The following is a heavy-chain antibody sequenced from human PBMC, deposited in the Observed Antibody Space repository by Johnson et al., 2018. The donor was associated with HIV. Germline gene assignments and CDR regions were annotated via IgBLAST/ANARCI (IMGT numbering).Heavy chain of an antibody. D-gene: IGHD3-22*01. Sequence: QVQLVESGGGVVQPGRSLRLSCAASGFTFSNYGMHWVRQAPGKGLEWVAVIWYDGSNKYYADSVKGRFTISRDNSKNSLYLQMNSLRAEDTAVYYCARDREIVVHAGAFDIWGQGTLVTVSS. J-gene: IGHJ3*02. CDR1: GFTFSNYG. CDR2: IWYDGSNK. CDR3: ARDREIVVHAGAFDI. V-gene: IGHV3-33*01.